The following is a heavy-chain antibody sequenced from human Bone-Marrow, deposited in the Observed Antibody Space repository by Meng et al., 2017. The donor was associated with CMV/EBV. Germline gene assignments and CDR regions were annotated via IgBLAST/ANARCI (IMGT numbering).Heavy chain of an antibody. CDR1: GFTFSSYA. CDR3: ARDGGEGYCSSTSCYWGGYFDY. CDR2: ISYDGSEK. V-gene: IGHV3-30*04. D-gene: IGHD2-2*01. Sequence: GESLKISCAASGFTFSSYAMHWVRQAPGKGLEWVAVISYDGSEKHYVDSVRGRFTISRDNAKNSLYLQMNSLRAEDTAVYYCARDGGEGYCSSTSCYWGGYFDYWGQGTLVTVSS. J-gene: IGHJ4*02.